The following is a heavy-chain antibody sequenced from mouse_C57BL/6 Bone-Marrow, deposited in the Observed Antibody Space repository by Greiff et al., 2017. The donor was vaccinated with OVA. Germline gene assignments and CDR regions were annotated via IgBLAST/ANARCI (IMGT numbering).Heavy chain of an antibody. J-gene: IGHJ1*03. CDR1: GFTFSDYG. V-gene: IGHV5-17*01. CDR2: ISSGSSTI. CDR3: ARRGRITTVVATDWYFDV. Sequence: EVQGVESGGGLVKPGGSLKLSCAASGFTFSDYGMHWVRQAPEKGLEWVAYISSGSSTIYYADTVKGRFTISRDNAKNTLFLQMTSLRSEDTAMDDCARRGRITTVVATDWYFDVWGTGTTVTVSS. D-gene: IGHD1-1*01.